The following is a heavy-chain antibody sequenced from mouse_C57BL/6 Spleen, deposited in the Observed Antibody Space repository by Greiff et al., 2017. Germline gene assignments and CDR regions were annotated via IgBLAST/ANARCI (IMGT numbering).Heavy chain of an antibody. CDR2: INPSSGYT. CDR1: GYTFTFYW. CDR3: ARSIRHSNYDYFDY. Sequence: VQLSGAELAQPGASEKLSCKASGYTFTFYWLQWVKQRPGQGQEWFGYINPSSGYTKYNQNFKDKATLTADKSSSAAYILLSNLTSEDSAVYYCARSIRHSNYDYFDYWGQGTTLTVSS. J-gene: IGHJ2*01. V-gene: IGHV1-7*01. D-gene: IGHD2-4*01.